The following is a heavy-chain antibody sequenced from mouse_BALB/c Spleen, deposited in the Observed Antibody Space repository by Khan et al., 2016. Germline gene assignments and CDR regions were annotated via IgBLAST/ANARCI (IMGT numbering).Heavy chain of an antibody. V-gene: IGHV1-9*01. CDR3: ARLWYAMDY. D-gene: IGHD1-1*02. CDR1: GYTFSSYW. Sequence: QVRLQQSGAELMKPGASVKISCKATGYTFSSYWIEWVKQRPGHGLEWIGEILPGSGSTNYNEKFKGKATFTADTSSNTAYMQLSSLTSEDSAVYYCARLWYAMDYWGQGTSVTVSS. CDR2: ILPGSGST. J-gene: IGHJ4*01.